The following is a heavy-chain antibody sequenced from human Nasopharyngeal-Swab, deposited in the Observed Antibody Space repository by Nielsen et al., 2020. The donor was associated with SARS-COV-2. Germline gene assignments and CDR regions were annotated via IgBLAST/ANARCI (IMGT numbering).Heavy chain of an antibody. J-gene: IGHJ6*02. Sequence: SCAASGFTFSSYGMHWVRQAPGKGLEWVAVIWYDGSNKYYADSVKGRFTISRDNSKNTLYLQMNSLRAEDTAVYYCARDQGIVLMVYAGGMDVWGQGTTVTVSS. D-gene: IGHD2-8*01. CDR1: GFTFSSYG. CDR3: ARDQGIVLMVYAGGMDV. V-gene: IGHV3-33*01. CDR2: IWYDGSNK.